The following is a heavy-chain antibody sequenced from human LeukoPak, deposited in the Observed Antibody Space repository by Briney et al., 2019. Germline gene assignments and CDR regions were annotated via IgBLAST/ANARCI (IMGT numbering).Heavy chain of an antibody. CDR3: ARAAPSSWYREDAFDI. CDR2: IYSSGNT. V-gene: IGHV4-38-2*02. J-gene: IGHJ3*02. Sequence: SETLSLTCTVSGYSISSGYYWGWIRQPPGKRLAWVGSIYSSGNTYYNPTLKSRVTISVDTSKNQFSLNLTSVAAADAAVYYCARAAPSSWYREDAFDIWGQGTMVTVSS. D-gene: IGHD6-13*01. CDR1: GYSISSGYY.